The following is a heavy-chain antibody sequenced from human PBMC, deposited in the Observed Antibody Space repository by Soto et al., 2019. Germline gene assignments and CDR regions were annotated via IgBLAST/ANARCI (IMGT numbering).Heavy chain of an antibody. CDR2: ISTGGGNT. CDR1: GFTFSNYA. Sequence: EVQLLESGAGLKEPGGSQRLSCAASGFTFSNYAMSWVRQAPGKGLVWVSVISTGGGNTNYADSVKGRFTISRDNSKNTVYLQMNSLRAEDMAVYYCAKNLDKSIYGGFDHWGQGTLVTVSS. J-gene: IGHJ4*02. CDR3: AKNLDKSIYGGFDH. V-gene: IGHV3-23*01. D-gene: IGHD3-10*01.